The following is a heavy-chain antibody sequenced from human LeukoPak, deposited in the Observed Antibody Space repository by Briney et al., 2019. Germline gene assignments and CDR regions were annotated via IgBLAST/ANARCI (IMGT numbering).Heavy chain of an antibody. D-gene: IGHD2-2*01. J-gene: IGHJ6*03. Sequence: SVKVSCKASGGTFSSYAISWVRQAPGQGLEWMGGIIPIFGTANYAQKFQGRVTITADKSTSTAYMELRSLRSDDTAVYYCARDVVPAAMSHYYYYMDVWGKGTTVTVSS. V-gene: IGHV1-69*06. CDR1: GGTFSSYA. CDR3: ARDVVPAAMSHYYYYMDV. CDR2: IIPIFGTA.